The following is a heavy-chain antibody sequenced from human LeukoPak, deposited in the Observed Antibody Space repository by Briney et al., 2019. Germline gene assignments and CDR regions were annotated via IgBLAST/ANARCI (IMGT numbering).Heavy chain of an antibody. D-gene: IGHD5-18*01. CDR2: IYYSGST. Sequence: SETLSLTCTVSGGSISSSSYYWGWIRQPPGKGLEWIGSIYYSGSTYYNPSLKSRVTISVDTSKNQFSLKLSSVTAADTAVYYCARDSSGYSYGAHFDYWGQGTLVTVSS. V-gene: IGHV4-39*07. J-gene: IGHJ4*02. CDR1: GGSISSSSYY. CDR3: ARDSSGYSYGAHFDY.